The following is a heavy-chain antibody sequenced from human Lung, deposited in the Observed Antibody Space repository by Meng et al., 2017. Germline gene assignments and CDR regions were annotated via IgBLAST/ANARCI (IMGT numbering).Heavy chain of an antibody. CDR1: GFTFGDYA. CDR2: IRSKAYGGTT. Sequence: GESLKISCTASGFTFGDYAMSWVRQAPGKGLEWVGCIRSKAYGGTTEYAASVKGRFTISRDDSKSIAYLQMNSLKTEDTAVYYCTIRALLAFDIWGQGTMVTVSS. J-gene: IGHJ3*02. V-gene: IGHV3-49*04. CDR3: TIRALLAFDI. D-gene: IGHD3-16*01.